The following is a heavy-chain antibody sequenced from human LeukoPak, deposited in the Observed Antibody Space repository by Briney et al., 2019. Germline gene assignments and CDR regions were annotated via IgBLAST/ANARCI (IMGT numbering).Heavy chain of an antibody. D-gene: IGHD3-16*01. CDR2: ISANGGAT. V-gene: IGHV3-64D*09. J-gene: IGHJ4*02. Sequence: GGSLRLSCSASGFMFSSYTMNWVRQAPGEGLEYVSAISANGGATYYADSVKGRFTISRDNSKNTLFLQMSSLRAEDTAVYYCVKVAGGDLLCYFENWGQGTLVTVSS. CDR3: VKVAGGDLLCYFEN. CDR1: GFMFSSYT.